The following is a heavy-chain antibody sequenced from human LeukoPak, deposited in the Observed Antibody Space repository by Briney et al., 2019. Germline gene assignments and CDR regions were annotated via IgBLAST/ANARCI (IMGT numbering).Heavy chain of an antibody. CDR3: VKGGGDGFDQ. J-gene: IGHJ4*02. D-gene: IGHD3-16*01. CDR2: VSSNGRST. CDR1: GFTFSSFA. Sequence: GGSLRLSCSASGFTFSSFAMHWVRQAPGKGLESVSGVSSNGRSTYYADSVKGRFTISRDNSKNTLYLQMSSLRPEDTAMYYCVKGGGDGFDQWGQGTLVTVSS. V-gene: IGHV3-64D*06.